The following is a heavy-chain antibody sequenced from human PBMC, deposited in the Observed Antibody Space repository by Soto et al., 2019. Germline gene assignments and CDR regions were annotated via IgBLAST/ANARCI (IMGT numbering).Heavy chain of an antibody. CDR2: INPNGGVT. J-gene: IGHJ6*03. V-gene: IGHV1-2*04. D-gene: IGHD5-12*01. Sequence: QVQLVQSGAEVRKPGASVTVSCRSSGDSFNDYYIHWVRQAPGQGFEWMGWINPNGGVTKYAPQFHGWVSMTRATSIRAVYMQLSRLRSDDTAVYYCASERGGATATLDYYYFYMDVWGTGTTVTVSS. CDR1: GDSFNDYY. CDR3: ASERGGATATLDYYYFYMDV.